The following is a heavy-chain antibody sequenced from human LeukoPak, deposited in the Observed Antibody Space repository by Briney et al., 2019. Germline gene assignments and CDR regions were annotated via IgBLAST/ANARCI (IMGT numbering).Heavy chain of an antibody. CDR3: ASLYGMDV. Sequence: PGGSLRLSCAASGFTFSRYWMSWVCQAPGKGLEWVANIKQDGSEKYYVDSVKGRFTISRDNAKNSLYLQMNSLRAEDTAVYYCASLYGMDVWGQGTTVTVSS. CDR1: GFTFSRYW. J-gene: IGHJ6*02. CDR2: IKQDGSEK. V-gene: IGHV3-7*03.